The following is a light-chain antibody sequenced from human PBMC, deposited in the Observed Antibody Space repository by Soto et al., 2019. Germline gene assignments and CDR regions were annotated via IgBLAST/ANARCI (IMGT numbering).Light chain of an antibody. CDR2: EVS. CDR1: STDFVGYNR. CDR3: SLYTSENAYV. V-gene: IGLV2-18*01. Sequence: QSVLTQPPSVSGSPGQSVTISCTGTSTDFVGYNRVSWYQQPPGTAPKLMIYEVSKRPSGAPDRFSGSKSGNTASLTISGLQAADEADYYCSLYTSENAYVFGTGTKFTVL. J-gene: IGLJ1*01.